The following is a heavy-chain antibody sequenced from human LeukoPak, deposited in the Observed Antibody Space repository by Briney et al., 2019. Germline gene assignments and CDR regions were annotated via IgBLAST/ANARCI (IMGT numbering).Heavy chain of an antibody. CDR1: GFTFGSYW. Sequence: PGGSLRLSCAASGFTFGSYWMSWVRQAPGKGLEWVSAISGSGGSTYYADSVKGRFTISRDNSKNTLFLQMNSLRAEDTAVYYCAKDRVSSSWQLVAFDIWGQGTMVTVSS. J-gene: IGHJ3*02. V-gene: IGHV3-23*01. CDR2: ISGSGGST. CDR3: AKDRVSSSWQLVAFDI. D-gene: IGHD6-13*01.